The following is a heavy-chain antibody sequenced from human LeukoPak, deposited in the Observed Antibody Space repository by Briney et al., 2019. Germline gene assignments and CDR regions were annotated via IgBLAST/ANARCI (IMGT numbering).Heavy chain of an antibody. Sequence: ASVKVSCKASGYTFTAYYMHWVRQAPGLGPEWMGWINPNSGDTKYAQKFQGRVTMTRDTSISTAYMDLSSLRSDDTAVYYCARDGTTVVGATIPFDYWGQGTLVTVSS. D-gene: IGHD1-26*01. CDR2: INPNSGDT. J-gene: IGHJ4*02. CDR3: ARDGTTVVGATIPFDY. V-gene: IGHV1-2*02. CDR1: GYTFTAYY.